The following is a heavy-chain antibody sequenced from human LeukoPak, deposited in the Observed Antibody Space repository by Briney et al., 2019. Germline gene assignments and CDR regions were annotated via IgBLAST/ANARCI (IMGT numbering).Heavy chain of an antibody. CDR2: TRNKAYGGTT. CDR1: GFTFGDYA. D-gene: IGHD6-19*01. V-gene: IGHV3-49*05. J-gene: IGHJ4*02. CDR3: TRSADKNQVAGRIFDY. Sequence: NPGRSLRLTCTASGFTFGDYAMSWFRQAPGKGLEWIGFTRNKAYGGTTEYAASVKGRFTISRDDSKSIAYLQMNSLKTEDTAVYYCTRSADKNQVAGRIFDYWGQGTLVTVSS.